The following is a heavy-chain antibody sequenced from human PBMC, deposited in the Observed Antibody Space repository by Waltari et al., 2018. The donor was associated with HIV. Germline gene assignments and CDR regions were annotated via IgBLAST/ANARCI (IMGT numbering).Heavy chain of an antibody. J-gene: IGHJ4*02. CDR3: VFFYYDSSGYEDLFDY. CDR2: IKSDGSRT. D-gene: IGHD3-22*01. Sequence: EVQLVESGGDFVQPGGSLRLSCAASGFTFSSYWMHWVRPAPGKGLVWVSRIKSDGSRTSHADSVKGRFTISRDNARNTVYLQMNSLRAEDTAVYYCVFFYYDSSGYEDLFDYWGQGILVTVSS. CDR1: GFTFSSYW. V-gene: IGHV3-74*01.